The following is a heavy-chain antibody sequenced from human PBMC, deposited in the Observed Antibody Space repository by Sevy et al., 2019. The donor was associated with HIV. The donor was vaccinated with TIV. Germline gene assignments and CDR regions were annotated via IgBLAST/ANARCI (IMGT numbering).Heavy chain of an antibody. Sequence: GGSLRLSCAASGFTFSSYSMNWVRQAPGKGLEWASYISCSSTTIYYADSVKGRFTISRDNAKNSLYLQMNSLRAEDTAVYYCAREVGYSDQGMYVWGQGTTVTVSS. CDR2: ISCSSTTI. CDR1: GFTFSSYS. D-gene: IGHD5-12*01. CDR3: AREVGYSDQGMYV. J-gene: IGHJ6*02. V-gene: IGHV3-48*01.